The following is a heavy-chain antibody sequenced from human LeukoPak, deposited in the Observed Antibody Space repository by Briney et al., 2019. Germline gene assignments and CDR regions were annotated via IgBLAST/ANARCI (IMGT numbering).Heavy chain of an antibody. Sequence: SETLSLTCAVYGGSFSGYYWSWIRQPPGKGLEWIGEINHSGSTNYNPSLKSRVTISVDTSKNQFSLKLSSVTASDTAVYYCARVKLKTGRAAAGDYYYYYMDVWGKGTTVTVSS. CDR3: ARVKLKTGRAAAGDYYYYYMDV. CDR2: INHSGST. D-gene: IGHD6-13*01. V-gene: IGHV4-34*01. J-gene: IGHJ6*03. CDR1: GGSFSGYY.